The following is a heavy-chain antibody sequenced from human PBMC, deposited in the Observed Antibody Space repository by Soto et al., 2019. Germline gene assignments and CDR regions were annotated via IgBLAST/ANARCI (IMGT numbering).Heavy chain of an antibody. V-gene: IGHV4-61*01. D-gene: IGHD1-7*01. CDR1: GGSVSSGSYY. CDR3: ARAGTTRWLDP. CDR2: IYYSGST. J-gene: IGHJ5*02. Sequence: SETLSLTCTVSGGSVSSGSYYWSWIRQPPGKGLEWIGYIYYSGSTNYNPSLKSRVTISVDTSKNQFSLKLSSVTAADTAVYYCARAGTTRWLDPWGQGTQVTVSS.